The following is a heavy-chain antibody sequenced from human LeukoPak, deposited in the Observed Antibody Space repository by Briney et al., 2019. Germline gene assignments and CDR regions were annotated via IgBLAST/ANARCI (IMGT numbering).Heavy chain of an antibody. V-gene: IGHV3-11*04. D-gene: IGHD3-10*02. J-gene: IGHJ6*04. Sequence: PGGSLRLSCAASGFTFTNAWMSWVRQAPGKGLEWVSYISSSGSTIYYADSVKGRFTISRDNAKNSLYLQMNSLRAEDTAVYYCAELGITMIGGVWGKGTTVTISS. CDR1: GFTFTNAW. CDR2: ISSSGSTI. CDR3: AELGITMIGGV.